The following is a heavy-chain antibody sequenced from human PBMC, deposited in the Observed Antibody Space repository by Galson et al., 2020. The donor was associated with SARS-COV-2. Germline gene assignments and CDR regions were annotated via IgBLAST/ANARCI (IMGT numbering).Heavy chain of an antibody. V-gene: IGHV3-15*01. CDR1: GFTFSNPW. D-gene: IGHD6-19*01. CDR2: IKSKTDGGTT. J-gene: IGHJ4*02. CDR3: TTRTGDSSGWC. Sequence: TGGSLRLSCAAFGFTFSNPWLSWVRQAPGKGLEWVGRIKSKTDGGTTDYAAPVKGRFTISRDDSKNTLYLQMNSLKTEDTAVYYCTTRTGDSSGWCWGQGTLVTVSA.